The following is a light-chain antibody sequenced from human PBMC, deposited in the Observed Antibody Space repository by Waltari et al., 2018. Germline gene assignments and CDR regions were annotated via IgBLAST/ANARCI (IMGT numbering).Light chain of an antibody. Sequence: DIQMTQSPSTLSASVGDRVTITCWASQSISSWLAWYQQKPGKAPKLLIHKASSLESGVPSRFSGSGSGTEFTLTISSLQPDDFATYYCQQYNSYPLTFGGGTKVEIK. V-gene: IGKV1-5*03. J-gene: IGKJ4*01. CDR2: KAS. CDR3: QQYNSYPLT. CDR1: QSISSW.